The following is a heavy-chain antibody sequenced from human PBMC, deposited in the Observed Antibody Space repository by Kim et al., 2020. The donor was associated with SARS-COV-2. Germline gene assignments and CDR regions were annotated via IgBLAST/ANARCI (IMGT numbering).Heavy chain of an antibody. V-gene: IGHV4-34*01. CDR2: INHSGST. Sequence: SETLSLTCAVYGGSFSGYYWSWIRQPPGKGLEWIGEINHSGSTNYNPSLKSRVTISVDTSKNQFSLKLSSVTAADTAVYYCARGHNFPNYVWGSYRNPRPYYFDYWGQGTLVTVSS. J-gene: IGHJ4*02. D-gene: IGHD3-16*02. CDR3: ARGHNFPNYVWGSYRNPRPYYFDY. CDR1: GGSFSGYY.